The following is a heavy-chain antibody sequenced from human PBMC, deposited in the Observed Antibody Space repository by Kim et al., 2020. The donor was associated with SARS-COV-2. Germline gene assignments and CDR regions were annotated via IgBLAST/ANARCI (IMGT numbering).Heavy chain of an antibody. J-gene: IGHJ3*02. Sequence: GESLKISCKGSGYSFTSYWIGWVRQMPGKGLEWMGIIYPGDSDTRYSPSFQGQGTISADKSISTAYLQWSSLKASDTAMYYCARGLSLFRELFGAFDIWGQGTMVTVSS. D-gene: IGHD3-10*01. V-gene: IGHV5-51*01. CDR1: GYSFTSYW. CDR3: ARGLSLFRELFGAFDI. CDR2: IYPGDSDT.